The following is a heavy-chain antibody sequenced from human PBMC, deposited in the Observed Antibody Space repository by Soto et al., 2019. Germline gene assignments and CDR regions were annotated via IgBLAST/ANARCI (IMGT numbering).Heavy chain of an antibody. CDR2: IWYDGSNK. J-gene: IGHJ6*02. Sequence: GGSLRLSCAASGFTFSSYGMHWVRQAPGKGLEWVAVIWYDGSNKYYADSVKGRFTISRDNSKNTLYLQMNSLRAEDTAVYYCARDPTTYYYDSSGYYHYYYYGMDVWGQGTTVTVSS. V-gene: IGHV3-33*01. CDR3: ARDPTTYYYDSSGYYHYYYYGMDV. D-gene: IGHD3-22*01. CDR1: GFTFSSYG.